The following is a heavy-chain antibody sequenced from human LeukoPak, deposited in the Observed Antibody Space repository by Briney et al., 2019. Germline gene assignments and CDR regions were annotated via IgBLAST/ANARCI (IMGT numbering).Heavy chain of an antibody. CDR1: GFTFSNYA. V-gene: IGHV3-23*01. J-gene: IGHJ2*01. CDR3: AKRPTTVTNRPSYWYFDL. D-gene: IGHD4-17*01. CDR2: ISGSGGST. Sequence: GGSLRLSCAASGFTFSNYAMSWVRQAPGKGLEWVSAISGSGGSTYYADSVKGRFTISRDNSRNTLYLQMNSLRAEDTAVYYCAKRPTTVTNRPSYWYFDLWGRGTLVTVSS.